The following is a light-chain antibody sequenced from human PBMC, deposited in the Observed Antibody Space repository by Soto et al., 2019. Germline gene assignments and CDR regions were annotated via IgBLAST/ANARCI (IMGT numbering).Light chain of an antibody. CDR1: QSVSSTF. CDR3: QQYVSSPWA. J-gene: IGKJ1*01. V-gene: IGKV3-20*01. Sequence: EIVLAQSPGTLSLSPGERATLSCRASQSVSSTFLAWYQQKPGQAPRLLIYGASSRATGIPDRFSGSGSGTDFTLTISRLEPEDFAVYYCQQYVSSPWAFGHGTKVDNK. CDR2: GAS.